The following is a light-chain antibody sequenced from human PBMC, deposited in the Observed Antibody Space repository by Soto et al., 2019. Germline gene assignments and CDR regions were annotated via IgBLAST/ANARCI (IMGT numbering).Light chain of an antibody. V-gene: IGKV3-20*01. CDR2: GAS. CDR3: QQYGSSPWT. J-gene: IGKJ1*01. CDR1: QSASSSY. Sequence: EIVLTQSPGTLSLSPGERATLSCRASQSASSSYLAWYQQKPCQAPRLLIYGASSRATGIPDRFSGSGSGTDSTLTISGLETEDFAMYYCQQYGSSPWTFGQGTKVEIK.